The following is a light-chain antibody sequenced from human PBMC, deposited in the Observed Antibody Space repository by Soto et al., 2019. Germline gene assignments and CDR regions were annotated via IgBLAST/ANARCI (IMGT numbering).Light chain of an antibody. Sequence: QSVLTQPASVSGSPGQSITISCTGTSSDVGSYNLVAWYQQHPGKAPKLMIYEGSKRPSGVSNRFSGSKSGNTASLTIPGLQADDEADYYCCSYAGSSKVFGTGTKLTVL. V-gene: IGLV2-23*01. CDR3: CSYAGSSKV. CDR2: EGS. CDR1: SSDVGSYNL. J-gene: IGLJ1*01.